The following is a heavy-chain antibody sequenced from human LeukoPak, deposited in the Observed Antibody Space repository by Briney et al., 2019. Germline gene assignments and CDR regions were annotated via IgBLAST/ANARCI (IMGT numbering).Heavy chain of an antibody. Sequence: GGSLRLSCAASGFTFSSYAMSWVRQAPGKGLEWVSAISGGGSTHYADSVKGRFTISRDNSKNTLYLQMSSLRAGDTAVYYCAKSSYYDSSGYYREYYFDYWGQGTLVTVSS. D-gene: IGHD3-22*01. CDR2: ISGGGST. CDR3: AKSSYYDSSGYYREYYFDY. J-gene: IGHJ4*02. V-gene: IGHV3-23*01. CDR1: GFTFSSYA.